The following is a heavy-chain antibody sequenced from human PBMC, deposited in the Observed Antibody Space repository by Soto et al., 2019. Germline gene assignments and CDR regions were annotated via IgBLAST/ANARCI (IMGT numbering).Heavy chain of an antibody. V-gene: IGHV4-30-4*01. D-gene: IGHD3-3*01. CDR1: GGSIDSANYY. Sequence: QVQLQESGPRRVRPSQTLSLTCRVSGGSIDSANYYWTWIRQLPGKGPEWIGNIYYSGTTFYNPSLKSRLTISIDTSRNQFSLQLPSVTAADTAVYFCARDQGYRDFFFASHYYYHMDIWGQGTTVTVSS. CDR3: ARDQGYRDFFFASHYYYHMDI. J-gene: IGHJ6*02. CDR2: IYYSGTT.